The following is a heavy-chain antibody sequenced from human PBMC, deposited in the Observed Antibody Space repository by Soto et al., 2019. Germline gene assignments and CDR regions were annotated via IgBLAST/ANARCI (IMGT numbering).Heavy chain of an antibody. CDR1: GFTFSDYY. CDR3: ASDPLVATILPDYAMDV. CDR2: ISSSGSTI. D-gene: IGHD5-12*01. Sequence: PGGSLRLSCAAAGFTFSDYYMSWIRQAPGKGLEWVSYISSSGSTIYYADSVKGRFTISRDNAKNSLYLQMNSLRAEDTAVYYCASDPLVATILPDYAMDVWGQGTTVTVS. J-gene: IGHJ6*02. V-gene: IGHV3-11*01.